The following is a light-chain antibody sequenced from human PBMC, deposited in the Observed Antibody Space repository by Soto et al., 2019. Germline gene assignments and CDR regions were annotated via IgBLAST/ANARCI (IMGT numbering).Light chain of an antibody. Sequence: EIVMTQSPAPLSVSPGERATLSCRASQSVSILLAWCQQKPGQAPRILIYGGSSRATGIPVRFSGSGSETDFTLTITRLEPEDFAMYYCQQYSSSRTFGQGTKVDIK. CDR2: GGS. J-gene: IGKJ1*01. CDR1: QSVSIL. V-gene: IGKV3-20*01. CDR3: QQYSSSRT.